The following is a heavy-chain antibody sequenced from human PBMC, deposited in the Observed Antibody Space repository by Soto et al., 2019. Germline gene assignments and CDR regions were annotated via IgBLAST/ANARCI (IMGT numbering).Heavy chain of an antibody. CDR2: MNNIGRT. D-gene: IGHD2-2*02. Sequence: QVQLQESGPGLVKLSETLSLTCSVSGDSSSTFYWSWIRQSPVKGLEWIGYMNNIGRTNYNPSLKSRVTISLDTSKNQFSLNVRSVIAADTAVYYCARSFCRDSIRCNWFDPWGQGTLVTVSS. J-gene: IGHJ5*02. V-gene: IGHV4-59*01. CDR3: ARSFCRDSIRCNWFDP. CDR1: GDSSSTFY.